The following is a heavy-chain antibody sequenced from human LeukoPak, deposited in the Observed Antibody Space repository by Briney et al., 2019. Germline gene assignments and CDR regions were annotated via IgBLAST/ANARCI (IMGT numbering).Heavy chain of an antibody. D-gene: IGHD1-26*01. CDR3: ASGSYGGDFDY. V-gene: IGHV3-30*03. J-gene: IGHJ4*02. CDR1: GFTFSSYG. Sequence: GGSLRLSCAASGFTFSSYGMHWVRQAPGKGLEWVAVISYDGSNKYYADSVKGRFTISRDNSKNTLYLQMNSLRAEDTAVYYCASGSYGGDFDYWGQGTLVTVSS. CDR2: ISYDGSNK.